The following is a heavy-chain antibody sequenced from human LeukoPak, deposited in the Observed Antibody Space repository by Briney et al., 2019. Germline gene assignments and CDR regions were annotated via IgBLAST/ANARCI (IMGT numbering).Heavy chain of an antibody. CDR1: GFTFSSYS. D-gene: IGHD3-22*01. V-gene: IGHV3-21*01. CDR2: ISSSSSYI. J-gene: IGHJ5*02. CDR3: ARDHDSSGYYYVA. Sequence: TGGSLRLSCAASGFTFSSYSMNWVRQAPGKGLEWVSSISSSSSYIYYADSVKGRFTISRDNAKNSLYLQMNSLRAEDTAVYYCARDHDSSGYYYVAWGQGTLVTVSS.